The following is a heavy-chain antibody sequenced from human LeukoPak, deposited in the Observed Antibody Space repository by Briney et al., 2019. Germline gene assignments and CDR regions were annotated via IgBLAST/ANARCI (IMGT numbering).Heavy chain of an antibody. CDR2: ISGSGGST. CDR1: GFTFSSYA. J-gene: IGHJ4*02. CDR3: AKVRSRIAAAGTSVYYFDY. D-gene: IGHD6-13*01. V-gene: IGHV3-23*01. Sequence: GGSLTLSCAASGFTFSSYAMSWVRQAPGKGLEWVSAISGSGGSTYYADSVKGRFTISRDNSKNTLYLQMNSLRAEDTAVYYCAKVRSRIAAAGTSVYYFDYWGQGTRVPVSS.